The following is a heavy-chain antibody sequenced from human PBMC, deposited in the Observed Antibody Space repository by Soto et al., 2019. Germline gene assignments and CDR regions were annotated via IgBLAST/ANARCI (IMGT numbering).Heavy chain of an antibody. CDR3: ARTLPPIDY. CDR1: GYTFTSYG. J-gene: IGHJ4*02. CDR2: ISDYNGNT. D-gene: IGHD1-26*01. V-gene: IGHV1-18*01. Sequence: QVQLVQSGAEVKKPGASVKVSCKASGYTFTSYGISWVRQAPGQGLEWMGWISDYNGNTKYAQKLQGRVTMTTDTSTRTAYMELRRLRSDDTAVYYWARTLPPIDYWGQGTLVTVSS.